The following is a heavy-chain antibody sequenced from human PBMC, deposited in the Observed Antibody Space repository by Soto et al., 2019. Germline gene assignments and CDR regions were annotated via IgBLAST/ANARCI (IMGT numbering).Heavy chain of an antibody. CDR2: IYYSGST. Sequence: SETLSLTCTVSGGSISSSSYYWGWIRQPPGKGLEWIGSIYYSGSTNYNPSLKSRVTISVDTSKNQFSLKLSSVTAADTAVYYCARDESRYYGSGSYSNPGDYGMDVWGQGTTVTVSS. J-gene: IGHJ6*02. CDR3: ARDESRYYGSGSYSNPGDYGMDV. CDR1: GGSISSSSYY. V-gene: IGHV4-39*07. D-gene: IGHD3-10*01.